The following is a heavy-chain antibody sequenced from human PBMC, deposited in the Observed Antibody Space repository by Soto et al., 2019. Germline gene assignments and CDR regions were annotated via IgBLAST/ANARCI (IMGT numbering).Heavy chain of an antibody. J-gene: IGHJ4*02. V-gene: IGHV3-30*18. D-gene: IGHD5-12*01. CDR3: AKDPYTGYDSNFFDF. Sequence: PGGSLRLSCAASGFIFSTYGMHWVRQAPGKGPEWVAVISFDGTNKYYADSVKGRFTISRHNSKNTLYLQMNSLRAEDTAIYYCAKDPYTGYDSNFFDFWGQGTLVTVSS. CDR1: GFIFSTYG. CDR2: ISFDGTNK.